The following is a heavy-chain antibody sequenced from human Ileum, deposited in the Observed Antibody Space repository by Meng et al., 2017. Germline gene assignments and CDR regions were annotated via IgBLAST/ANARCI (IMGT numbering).Heavy chain of an antibody. CDR2: IFHTGST. D-gene: IGHD2/OR15-2a*01. J-gene: IGHJ4*02. Sequence: VELQAWGPGVVEPPGTLSPTCFASGDSIRSRHWWNWVRQPPGKGLEWIGEIFHTGSTNYNPSLKSRVTISADKSKNQFSLNLSSVTAADTAVYYCATNKNKKIDYWGQGTLVTVSS. CDR1: GDSIRSRHW. CDR3: ATNKNKKIDY. V-gene: IGHV4-4*03.